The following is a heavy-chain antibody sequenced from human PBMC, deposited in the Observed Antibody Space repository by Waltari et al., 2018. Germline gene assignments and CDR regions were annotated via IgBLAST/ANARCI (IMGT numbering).Heavy chain of an antibody. V-gene: IGHV4-34*01. CDR3: ARGWLQVAPPYYYYMDV. CDR1: GGSFSGYS. Sequence: QVQLLQWGAGLLKPSAPLSLTRAVYGGSFSGYSWSWLRQLPGKGLAWLGEINHNASPDYNPSLKSRATISIETSKNQFSLKLDSVTAADTGVYYCARGWLQVAPPYYYYMDVWDRGTAVTVSS. CDR2: INHNASP. D-gene: IGHD6-19*01. J-gene: IGHJ6*03.